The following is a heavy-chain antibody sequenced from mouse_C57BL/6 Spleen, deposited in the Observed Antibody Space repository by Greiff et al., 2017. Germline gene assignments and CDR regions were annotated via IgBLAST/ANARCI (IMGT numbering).Heavy chain of an antibody. Sequence: EVMLVESGGGLVKPGGSLKLSCAASGFTFSDYGMHWVRQAPEKGLEWVAYISSGSSTIYYADTVKGRFTISRDNAKNTLFLQMTSLRSEDTAMYYCAKLGRSYYYAMDYWGQGTSVTVSS. J-gene: IGHJ4*01. D-gene: IGHD4-1*01. CDR2: ISSGSSTI. CDR3: AKLGRSYYYAMDY. V-gene: IGHV5-17*01. CDR1: GFTFSDYG.